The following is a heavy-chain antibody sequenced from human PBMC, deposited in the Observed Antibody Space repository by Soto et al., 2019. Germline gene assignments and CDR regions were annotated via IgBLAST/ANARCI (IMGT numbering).Heavy chain of an antibody. CDR1: GGSISSDGYY. V-gene: IGHV4-31*03. D-gene: IGHD3-3*01. Sequence: SETLSLTCTVSGGSISSDGYYWSWIRQHPGKSLEWIGYIYYSGSTYYNPSLKSRVTISVDTSKNQFSLKLSSVTAADTAVYYCASTKYYNFRSSGVWPGTSDYWGQGTLVTVSS. J-gene: IGHJ4*02. CDR3: ASTKYYNFRSSGVWPGTSDY. CDR2: IYYSGST.